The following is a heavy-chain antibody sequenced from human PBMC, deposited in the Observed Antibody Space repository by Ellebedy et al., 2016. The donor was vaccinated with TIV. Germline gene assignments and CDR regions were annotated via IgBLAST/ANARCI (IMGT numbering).Heavy chain of an antibody. Sequence: GESLKISXAASGLTFNSYAMNWVRQAPGKGLEWVSCISGSGGSTYYADSVKGRFSISRDNSKNTLYVQMNSLRADDTAGYSCAKGAMIVTGEFYYWGQGTLVTVSS. D-gene: IGHD3-22*01. CDR1: GLTFNSYA. J-gene: IGHJ4*02. CDR2: ISGSGGST. V-gene: IGHV3-23*01. CDR3: AKGAMIVTGEFYY.